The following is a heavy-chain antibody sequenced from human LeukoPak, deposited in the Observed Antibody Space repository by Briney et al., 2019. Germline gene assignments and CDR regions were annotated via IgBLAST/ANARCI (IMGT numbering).Heavy chain of an antibody. J-gene: IGHJ3*01. V-gene: IGHV3-33*01. CDR1: GFNFSIYG. D-gene: IGHD3-22*01. Sequence: GGSLRLYCSASGFNFSIYGMHWVRQGPSKGLEWVSLIWFDGSNENYAASVDGRFTISRDNSKNNVFLQMSSLRAEDTAVYFCARERFDSKGYYLDAFDLWGQGTTVTVSS. CDR3: ARERFDSKGYYLDAFDL. CDR2: IWFDGSNE.